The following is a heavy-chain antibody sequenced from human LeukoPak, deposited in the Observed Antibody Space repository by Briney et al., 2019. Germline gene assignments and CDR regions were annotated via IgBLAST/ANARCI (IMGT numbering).Heavy chain of an antibody. CDR3: ARVTTGGYYNC. CDR1: GGSISSGSYY. V-gene: IGHV4-61*02. J-gene: IGHJ4*02. Sequence: SETLSLTCAVSGGSISSGSYYWSWIRQPAGKGLEWIGRIYTSGSTNYNPSLKSRVTISVDASKNQFSLKLSSVTAADTAVYYCARVTTGGYYNCWGQGTLVTVSS. CDR2: IYTSGST. D-gene: IGHD3-22*01.